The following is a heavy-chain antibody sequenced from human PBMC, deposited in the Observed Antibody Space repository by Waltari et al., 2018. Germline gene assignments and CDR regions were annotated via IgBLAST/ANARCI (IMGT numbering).Heavy chain of an antibody. CDR2: INHSGCT. Sequence: QVQLQQCGAGLLKPSETLSLTCAVYGGSFSGYYLSWIRQPPGKGLEWIGEINHSGCTNYNPHLKSRVTISIDTTKNQVSLKLSAVTAADTAVYYWARGRRRITMVQGVTYFDYGGQGTLVTVSS. D-gene: IGHD3-10*01. CDR3: ARGRRRITMVQGVTYFDY. J-gene: IGHJ4*02. V-gene: IGHV4-34*01. CDR1: GGSFSGYY.